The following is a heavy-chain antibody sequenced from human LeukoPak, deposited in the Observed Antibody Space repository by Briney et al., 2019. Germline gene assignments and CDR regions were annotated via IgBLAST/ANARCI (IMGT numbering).Heavy chain of an antibody. D-gene: IGHD2-15*01. CDR1: GGSTSSGSYY. J-gene: IGHJ4*02. CDR2: IYTSGST. Sequence: PSETMSLTCTVSGGSTSSGSYYWSWIRQPAGKGLEWIGCIYTSGSTNYNPSLKSRVTISVDTSKNQFSLKLSSVTAADTAVYYCARGLLSTVEYWGQGTLVTVSS. CDR3: ARGLLSTVEY. V-gene: IGHV4-61*02.